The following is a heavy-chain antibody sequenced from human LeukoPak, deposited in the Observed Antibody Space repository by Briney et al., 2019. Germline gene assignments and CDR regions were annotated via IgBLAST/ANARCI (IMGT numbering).Heavy chain of an antibody. D-gene: IGHD3-22*01. J-gene: IGHJ6*03. CDR2: IYTSGST. Sequence: SETLSLTCTVSGGSISSGSYYWSWIRQPARKGLEWIGRIYTSGSTNYNPSLKSRVTISVDTSKNQFSLKLSSVTAADTAVYYCARGTYYYDSSGYPLNYYMDVWGKGTTVTVSS. CDR1: GGSISSGSYY. V-gene: IGHV4-61*02. CDR3: ARGTYYYDSSGYPLNYYMDV.